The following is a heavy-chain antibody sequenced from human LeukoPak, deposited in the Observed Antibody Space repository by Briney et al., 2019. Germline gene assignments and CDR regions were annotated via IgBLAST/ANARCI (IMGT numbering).Heavy chain of an antibody. V-gene: IGHV4-34*01. CDR3: ARGLGLLWFGELD. CDR2: INHSGST. CDR1: GGSFSGYY. J-gene: IGHJ4*02. D-gene: IGHD3-10*01. Sequence: SETLSLTCAAYGGSFSGYYWSWIRQPPGKGLEWIGEINHSGSTNYNPSLKSRVTISVDTSKNQFSLKLSSVTAADTAVYYCARGLGLLWFGELDWGQGTLVTVSS.